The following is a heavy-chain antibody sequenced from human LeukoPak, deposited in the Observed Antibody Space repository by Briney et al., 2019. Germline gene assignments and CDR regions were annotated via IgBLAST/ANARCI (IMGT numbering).Heavy chain of an antibody. CDR1: GYTFTGYY. V-gene: IGHV1-2*02. CDR3: ARDRVLWFGEFDFDY. Sequence: GASVKVSCKASGYTFTGYYMHWVRQAPGQGLEWMGWINPNSGGTNYAQKFQGRVTMTRDTSISTAYMELSRLRSDDTAVYYCARDRVLWFGEFDFDYRGQGTLVTVSS. D-gene: IGHD3-10*01. CDR2: INPNSGGT. J-gene: IGHJ4*02.